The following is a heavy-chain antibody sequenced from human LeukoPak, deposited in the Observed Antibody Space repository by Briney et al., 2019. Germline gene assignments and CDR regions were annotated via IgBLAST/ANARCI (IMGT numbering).Heavy chain of an antibody. CDR3: AKDLAVVPGLDAFDV. CDR1: GFTFSNYS. CDR2: ISSSSSYI. Sequence: GGSLRLSCAASGFTFSNYSMNWVRQAPGKGLEWVSCISSSSSYIYYADLVKGRFTISRDNAKNSLYLQINSLRAEDTAVYYCAKDLAVVPGLDAFDVWGQGTMVTVSS. V-gene: IGHV3-21*04. J-gene: IGHJ3*01. D-gene: IGHD3-22*01.